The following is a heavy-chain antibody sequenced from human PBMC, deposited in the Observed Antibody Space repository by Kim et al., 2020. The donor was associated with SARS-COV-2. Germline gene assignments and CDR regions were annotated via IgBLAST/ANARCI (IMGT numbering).Heavy chain of an antibody. Sequence: VDGRFTISRDNSKNTLYLQRNRLSAEDTAVYYCARGRRPPVGGNYYGMDVWGQGTTVTVSS. CDR3: ARGRRPPVGGNYYGMDV. V-gene: IGHV3-53*01. D-gene: IGHD3-16*01. J-gene: IGHJ6*02.